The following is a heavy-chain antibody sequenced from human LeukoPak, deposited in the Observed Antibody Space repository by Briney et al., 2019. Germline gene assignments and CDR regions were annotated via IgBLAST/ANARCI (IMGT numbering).Heavy chain of an antibody. J-gene: IGHJ2*01. CDR3: ARVLADYGDYEVWYFDL. CDR2: IYYSGST. V-gene: IGHV4-61*01. D-gene: IGHD4-17*01. Sequence: KPSETLSLTCTVSGGSVSSGSYYWSWIRQPPGKGLEWIGYIYYSGSTNYNPSLKSRVTISVDTSKNQFSLKLSPVTAADTAVYYCARVLADYGDYEVWYFDLWGRGTLVTVSS. CDR1: GGSVSSGSYY.